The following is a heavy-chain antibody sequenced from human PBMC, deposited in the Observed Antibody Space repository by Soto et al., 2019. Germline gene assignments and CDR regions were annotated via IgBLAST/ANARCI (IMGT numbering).Heavy chain of an antibody. D-gene: IGHD3-16*01. CDR1: GYTFTSYA. CDR2: INAGNGNT. V-gene: IGHV1-3*01. CDR3: ASWGRYYYFYGMDV. J-gene: IGHJ6*02. Sequence: QVQLVQSGAEVKKPGASVKVTCKASGYTFTSYAMHWVRQAPGQRLEWMGWINAGNGNTKYSQKFQGRVTITRDTSASTAYMELSSLRSEDTAVYYCASWGRYYYFYGMDVWGQGTTVTVSS.